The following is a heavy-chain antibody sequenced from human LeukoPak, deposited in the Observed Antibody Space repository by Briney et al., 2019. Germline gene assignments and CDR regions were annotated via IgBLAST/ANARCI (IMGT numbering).Heavy chain of an antibody. J-gene: IGHJ4*02. Sequence: GGSLRLSCAGSGFPFSSHGMNWVRQAPGKGLEWVSYISSSSTIYYADSVKGRFTISRDNAKNSLYLQMNSLRAEDTAVYYCASLESLISIWGQGTLVTVPS. CDR1: GFPFSSHG. CDR3: ASLESLISI. D-gene: IGHD3-10*01. V-gene: IGHV3-48*01. CDR2: ISSSSTI.